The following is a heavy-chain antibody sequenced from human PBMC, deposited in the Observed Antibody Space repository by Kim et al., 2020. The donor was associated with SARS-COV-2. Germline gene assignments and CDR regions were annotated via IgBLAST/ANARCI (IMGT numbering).Heavy chain of an antibody. D-gene: IGHD6-6*01. J-gene: IGHJ5*02. CDR3: ARERSIAARGFDP. CDR2: INAGNGNT. CDR1: GYTFTSYA. Sequence: ASVKVCKASGYTFTSYAMHWVRQAPGQRLEWMGWINAGNGNTKYSQKFQGRVTITRDTSASTAYMELSSLRSEDTAVYYCARERSIAARGFDPWGQGTLVTVSS. V-gene: IGHV1-3*01.